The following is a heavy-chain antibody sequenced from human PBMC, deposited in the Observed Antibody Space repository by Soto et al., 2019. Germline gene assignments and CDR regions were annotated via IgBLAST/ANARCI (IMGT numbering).Heavy chain of an antibody. CDR2: ISSNGGST. CDR3: VKDQAYYDFWSGYPDDDAFDI. Sequence: PGGSLRLSCSASGFTFSSYARHWVRQAPGKGLEYVSAISSNGGSTYYADSVKGRFTISRDNSKNTLYLQMSSLRAEDTAVYYCVKDQAYYDFWSGYPDDDAFDIWGQGTMVTVSS. V-gene: IGHV3-64D*08. CDR1: GFTFSSYA. D-gene: IGHD3-3*01. J-gene: IGHJ3*02.